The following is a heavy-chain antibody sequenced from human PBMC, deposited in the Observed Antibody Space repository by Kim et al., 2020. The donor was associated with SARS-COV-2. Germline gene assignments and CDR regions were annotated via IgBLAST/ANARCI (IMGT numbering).Heavy chain of an antibody. Sequence: GGSLRLSCAASGFTFSNYAMSWVRQAPGKGLEWVSGISGSGGSTYYADSVKGRFTISRDNSKNTLYLQMNSLRAEDTAVYYCAKAPLARIDLWLYLVYWGQGTLVTVSS. CDR1: GFTFSNYA. J-gene: IGHJ4*02. V-gene: IGHV3-23*01. D-gene: IGHD5-18*01. CDR3: AKAPLARIDLWLYLVY. CDR2: ISGSGGST.